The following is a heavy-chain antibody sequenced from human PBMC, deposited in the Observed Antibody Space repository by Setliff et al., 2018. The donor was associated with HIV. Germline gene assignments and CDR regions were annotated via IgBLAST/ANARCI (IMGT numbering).Heavy chain of an antibody. V-gene: IGHV1-2*02. CDR3: ARGAADNYYYYMDI. Sequence: ASVKVSCKASGYFSTGYYMHWVRQAPGQGLQWMGWINPKTGDTNYAQKFQGRVTMTRDTSISTLYMELSRLRSEDTAIYYCARGAADNYYYYMDIWGKGTMVTVSS. CDR1: GYFSTGYY. J-gene: IGHJ6*03. CDR2: INPKTGDT. D-gene: IGHD2-15*01.